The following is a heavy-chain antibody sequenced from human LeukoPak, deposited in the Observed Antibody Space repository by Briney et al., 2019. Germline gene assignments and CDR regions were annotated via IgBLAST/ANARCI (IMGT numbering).Heavy chain of an antibody. D-gene: IGHD4-17*01. Sequence: GGSLRLSCVASGFTFSESWMTWVRQAPGKGLEWVSAISISGSKTYYADSVKGRFAISRDNSKNTLYLQMNSLRAEDTAVYYCANEIRPNDYWGQGTQVTVSS. CDR1: GFTFSESW. CDR3: ANEIRPNDY. V-gene: IGHV3-23*01. CDR2: ISISGSKT. J-gene: IGHJ4*02.